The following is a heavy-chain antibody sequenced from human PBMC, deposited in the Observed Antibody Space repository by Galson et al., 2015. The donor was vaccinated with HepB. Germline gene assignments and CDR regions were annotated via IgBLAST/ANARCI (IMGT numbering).Heavy chain of an antibody. Sequence: SLRLSCAASGFTFSNYTMTWVRQAEGKGLEWVSSISVSGGSTYYADSVRGRFTISRDNSKNTLYLQINSLRAADTAVYYCAKIAAGVVIPAAIWGAFDYWGQGTLVTVSS. D-gene: IGHD2-2*01. J-gene: IGHJ4*02. CDR1: GFTFSNYT. CDR3: AKIAAGVVIPAAIWGAFDY. CDR2: ISVSGGST. V-gene: IGHV3-23*01.